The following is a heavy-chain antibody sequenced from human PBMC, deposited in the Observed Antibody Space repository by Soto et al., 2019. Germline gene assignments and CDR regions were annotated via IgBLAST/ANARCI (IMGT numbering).Heavy chain of an antibody. V-gene: IGHV3-21*01. Sequence: SLRLSCAASGFTFSSYSMNWVRQAPGKGLEWVSSISSSSSYIYYADSVKGRFTISRDNAKNSLYLQMNSLRAEDTAVYYCAREQTERDSGSDVWGQGTTVTVSS. CDR1: GFTFSSYS. CDR2: ISSSSSYI. D-gene: IGHD5-12*01. J-gene: IGHJ6*02. CDR3: AREQTERDSGSDV.